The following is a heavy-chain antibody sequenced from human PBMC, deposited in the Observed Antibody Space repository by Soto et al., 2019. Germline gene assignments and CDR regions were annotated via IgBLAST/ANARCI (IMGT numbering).Heavy chain of an antibody. CDR1: GGSVSSGSYY. V-gene: IGHV4-61*01. D-gene: IGHD2-15*01. CDR3: ARGTRVVVAPVDY. J-gene: IGHJ4*02. CDR2: IYYSGST. Sequence: SETLSLTCTVSGGSVSSGSYYWSWIRQPPGKGLEWTGYIYYSGSTNYNPSLKSRVTISVDTSKNQFSLKLSSVTAADTAVYYCARGTRVVVAPVDYWGQGTLVTVSS.